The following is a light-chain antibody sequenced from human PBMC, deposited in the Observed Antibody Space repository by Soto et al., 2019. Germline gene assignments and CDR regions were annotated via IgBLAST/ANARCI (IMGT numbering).Light chain of an antibody. CDR3: QQYSSTPPT. CDR1: QSVLYSSNNKNY. Sequence: DIVMTQSPDSLAVSLGERATINCKSSQSVLYSSNNKNYLAWYQQKPGQPPKLLIYWASTRETGVPDRFSGSGSGTDFTLTISRLQAEDLAVYYCQQYSSTPPTFGQGTKVEIK. CDR2: WAS. J-gene: IGKJ1*01. V-gene: IGKV4-1*01.